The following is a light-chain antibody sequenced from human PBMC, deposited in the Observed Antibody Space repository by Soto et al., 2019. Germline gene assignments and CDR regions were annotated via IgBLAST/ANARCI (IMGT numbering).Light chain of an antibody. J-gene: IGKJ4*01. CDR1: QGIRND. Sequence: DIQMTQSPPSLSASVGDRVTITCRASQGIRNDLTWYQQKVGKAPKRLISAASSLQSRVPSRFSGSGSGTEFTLTISSLQPEDLATYYCLQHNSDPFTFGGGTKVEIE. CDR3: LQHNSDPFT. V-gene: IGKV1-17*01. CDR2: AAS.